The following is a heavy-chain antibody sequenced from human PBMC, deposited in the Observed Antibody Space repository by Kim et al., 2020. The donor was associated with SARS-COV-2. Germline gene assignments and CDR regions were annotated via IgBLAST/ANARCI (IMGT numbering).Heavy chain of an antibody. J-gene: IGHJ4*02. Sequence: SVKVSCKASGGTFSSYAISWVRQAPGQGLEWMGGIIPIFGTANYAQKFQGRVTITADESTSTAYMELSSLRSEDTAVYHCARSPYYDSRMFDYWGQGTLVTVSS. V-gene: IGHV1-69*13. CDR2: IIPIFGTA. D-gene: IGHD3-22*01. CDR3: ARSPYYDSRMFDY. CDR1: GGTFSSYA.